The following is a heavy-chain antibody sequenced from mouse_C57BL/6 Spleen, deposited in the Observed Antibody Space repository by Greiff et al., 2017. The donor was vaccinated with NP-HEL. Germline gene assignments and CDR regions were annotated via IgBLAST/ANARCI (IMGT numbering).Heavy chain of an antibody. V-gene: IGHV1-61*01. CDR1: GYTFTSYW. Sequence: VKLQQPGAELVRPGSSVKLSCKASGYTFTSYWMDWVKQRPGQGLEWIGNIYPSDSETHYNQKFKDKATLTVDKSSSTAYMQLSSLTSEDSAVYYCARGDGNYVGAMDYWGQGTSVTVSS. J-gene: IGHJ4*01. CDR2: IYPSDSET. CDR3: ARGDGNYVGAMDY. D-gene: IGHD2-1*01.